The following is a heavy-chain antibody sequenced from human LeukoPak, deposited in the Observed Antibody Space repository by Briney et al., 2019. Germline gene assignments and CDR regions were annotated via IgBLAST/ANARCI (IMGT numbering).Heavy chain of an antibody. CDR1: GFTFSSYW. Sequence: GGSLRLSSAASGFTFSSYWMSWVRQAPGKGLEWVANIKQDGSEKYYVDSVKGRFTISRDNAKNSLYLQMNSLRAEDTAVYYCARDPVYSSGWDYFDYWGQGTLVTVSS. J-gene: IGHJ4*02. D-gene: IGHD6-19*01. CDR2: IKQDGSEK. V-gene: IGHV3-7*01. CDR3: ARDPVYSSGWDYFDY.